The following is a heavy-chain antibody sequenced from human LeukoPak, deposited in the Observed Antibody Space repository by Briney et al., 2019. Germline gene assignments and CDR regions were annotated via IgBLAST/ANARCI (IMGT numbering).Heavy chain of an antibody. CDR1: GDSVSGNSAA. J-gene: IGHJ4*02. CDR2: TYYRSKWFN. CDR3: AVRGLGEDNAYFDY. Sequence: SQTLSLTCAISGDSVSGNSAAWNWIRQSPSRGLEWLGRTYYRSKWFNDYAVSVRGRITIDADTSKNQFSLQLYSVTPDDTAVYYCAVRGLGEDNAYFDYWGQGTLVTVSS. V-gene: IGHV6-1*01. D-gene: IGHD3-16*01.